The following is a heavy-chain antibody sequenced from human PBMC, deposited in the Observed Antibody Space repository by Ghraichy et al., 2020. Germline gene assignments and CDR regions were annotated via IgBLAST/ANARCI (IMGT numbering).Heavy chain of an antibody. D-gene: IGHD2-15*01. Sequence: SETLSLTCTVSGGSVSSGSYYWSWIRQPPGKGLEWIGYIYYSGSTNYNPSLKSRVTISVDTSKNQFSLKLSSVTAADTAVYYCARWIPPKTLDCSGGSCYFDYWGQGTLVTVSS. CDR1: GGSVSSGSYY. CDR3: ARWIPPKTLDCSGGSCYFDY. V-gene: IGHV4-61*01. J-gene: IGHJ4*02. CDR2: IYYSGST.